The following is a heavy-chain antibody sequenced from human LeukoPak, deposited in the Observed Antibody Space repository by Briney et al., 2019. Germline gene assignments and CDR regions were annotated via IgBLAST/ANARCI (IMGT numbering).Heavy chain of an antibody. CDR1: GFTFSSYV. D-gene: IGHD2-2*01. J-gene: IGHJ6*02. V-gene: IGHV3-30-3*01. Sequence: GGSLRLSCAASGFTFSSYVMHWVRQAPGKGLEWVAVISYDGSNKYYADSVKGRFTISRDNSKNTLYLQMNSLRAEDTAVYYCARDRYQLLRLYYYYGMDVWGQGTTVTVSS. CDR3: ARDRYQLLRLYYYYGMDV. CDR2: ISYDGSNK.